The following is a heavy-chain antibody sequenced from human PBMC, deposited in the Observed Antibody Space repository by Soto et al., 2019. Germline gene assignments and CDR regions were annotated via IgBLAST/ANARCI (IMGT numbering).Heavy chain of an antibody. J-gene: IGHJ6*03. Sequence: QMQLVQSGPEVKKPGTSVKVSCKASGFTFTSSAMQWVRQARGQRLEWIGWIVVGSGNTNYAQKFQERVTITRDMSTSTAYMELSSLRSEDTAVYYCAASTDENYDYIWGSYPMWAPGERDDYYYMDVWGKGTTVTVSS. CDR2: IVVGSGNT. D-gene: IGHD3-16*02. CDR1: GFTFTSSA. V-gene: IGHV1-58*02. CDR3: AASTDENYDYIWGSYPMWAPGERDDYYYMDV.